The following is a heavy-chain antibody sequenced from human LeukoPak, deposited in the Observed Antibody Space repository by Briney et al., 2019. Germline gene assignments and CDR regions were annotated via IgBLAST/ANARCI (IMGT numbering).Heavy chain of an antibody. J-gene: IGHJ4*02. Sequence: SVKVSCKASGGTFSSYAISWVRQAPGQGLEWMGWIIPILGIANYAQMFQGRVTITEDKSTSTAYMELSSLRSEDTAVYYCARTYNDFWSGYSWGQGTLVTVSS. CDR3: ARTYNDFWSGYS. CDR1: GGTFSSYA. V-gene: IGHV1-69*10. D-gene: IGHD3-3*01. CDR2: IIPILGIA.